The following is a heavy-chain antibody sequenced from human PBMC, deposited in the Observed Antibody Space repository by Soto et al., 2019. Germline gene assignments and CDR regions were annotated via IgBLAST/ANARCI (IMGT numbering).Heavy chain of an antibody. D-gene: IGHD3-16*02. J-gene: IGHJ6*03. CDR3: ARGDLGELSLNPGYYYYMDV. CDR2: IYYSGST. Sequence: SETLSLTCTVSGGSISSYYWSWIRQPPGKGLEWIGYIYYSGSTNYNPSLKSRVTISVDTSKNQFSLKLSSVTAADTAVYYCARGDLGELSLNPGYYYYMDVWGKGTTVTVSS. CDR1: GGSISSYY. V-gene: IGHV4-59*01.